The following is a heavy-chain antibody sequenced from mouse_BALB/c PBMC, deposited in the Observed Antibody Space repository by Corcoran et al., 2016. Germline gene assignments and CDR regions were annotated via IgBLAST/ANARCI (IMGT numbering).Heavy chain of an antibody. CDR2: INPRSGGT. D-gene: IGHD1-1*01. Sequence: EVLLQQSGPGLVKPGASVKIPCKAAGYTFTDYNLAGVKQSHGKSLEWIGDINPRSGGTIYNQTFKGKATLTVDKSSSTAYMELRSLTSEETAVYYCARWGISTFDYWGQGTTFTVSS. V-gene: IGHV1-18*01. J-gene: IGHJ2*01. CDR3: ARWGISTFDY. CDR1: GYTFTDYN.